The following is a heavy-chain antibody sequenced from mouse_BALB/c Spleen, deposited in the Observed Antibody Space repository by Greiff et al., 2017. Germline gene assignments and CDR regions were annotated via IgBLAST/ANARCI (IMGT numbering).Heavy chain of an antibody. J-gene: IGHJ1*01. D-gene: IGHD1-2*01. Sequence: EVKVVESGAELVKPGASVKLSCTASGFNIKDTYMHWVKQRPEQGLEWIGRIDPANGNTKYDPKFQGKATITADTSSNTAYLQLSSLTSEDTAVYYCARRDYYGDWYFDVWGAGTTVTVSS. CDR1: GFNIKDTY. CDR3: ARRDYYGDWYFDV. CDR2: IDPANGNT. V-gene: IGHV14-3*02.